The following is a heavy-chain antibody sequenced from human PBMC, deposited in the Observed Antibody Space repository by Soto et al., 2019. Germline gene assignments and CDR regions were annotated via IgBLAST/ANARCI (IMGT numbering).Heavy chain of an antibody. J-gene: IGHJ4*02. D-gene: IGHD3-10*01. V-gene: IGHV3-23*01. CDR1: GFTFSSYA. CDR2: ISGSGGST. Sequence: VSLRLSCAASGFTFSSYAMSWVRQAPGKGLEWVSAISGSGGSTYYADSVKGRFTISRDNSKNTLYLQMNSLRAEDTAVYYCAKESLWEVRGFHFDYWGQGTLVTVSS. CDR3: AKESLWEVRGFHFDY.